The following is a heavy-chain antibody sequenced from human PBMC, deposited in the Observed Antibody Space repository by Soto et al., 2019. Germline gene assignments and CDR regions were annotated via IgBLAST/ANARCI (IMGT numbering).Heavy chain of an antibody. J-gene: IGHJ4*02. CDR2: IYSSGSA. CDR1: RASIYTYS. D-gene: IGHD1-26*01. CDR3: ATIVGANDY. V-gene: IGHV4-4*07. Sequence: SETLSLTCTVSRASIYTYSWTWIRQPAGKGLQWIGHIYSSGSANYGPSLKSRVSMSVDSSKNQISLKLTSVTAADTAVYYCATIVGANDYWGQGTLVTVSS.